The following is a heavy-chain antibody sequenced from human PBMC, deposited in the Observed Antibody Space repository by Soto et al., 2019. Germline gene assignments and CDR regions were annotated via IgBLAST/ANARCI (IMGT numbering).Heavy chain of an antibody. V-gene: IGHV1-18*04. J-gene: IGHJ1*01. D-gene: IGHD4-17*01. CDR1: GYTFTSYG. CDR3: AMDYGDRPEYFKH. CDR2: ISPLKGRT. Sequence: QVQLVQSGPDLKRPGASMKVSCKASGYTFTSYGISWVRQAPGQGLEWMAWISPLKGRTQYSQKAQGRVTLSNDTSSSTAYMEMTTLRVDDTAVYYCAMDYGDRPEYFKHWDQGTLVTVS.